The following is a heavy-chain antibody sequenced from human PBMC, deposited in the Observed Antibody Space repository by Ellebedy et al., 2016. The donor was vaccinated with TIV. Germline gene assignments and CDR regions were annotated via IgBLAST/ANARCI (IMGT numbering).Heavy chain of an antibody. J-gene: IGHJ6*02. V-gene: IGHV3-7*01. CDR2: IKQDGSEK. Sequence: GESLKISCAASGFTFSSYWMSWVRQAPGKGLEWVANIKQDGSEKYYVDSVKGRFTISRDNAKNSLYLQMNSLRAEDTAVYYCASYGGRYEYYNYGMDVWGQGTTVTVSS. D-gene: IGHD4-23*01. CDR1: GFTFSSYW. CDR3: ASYGGRYEYYNYGMDV.